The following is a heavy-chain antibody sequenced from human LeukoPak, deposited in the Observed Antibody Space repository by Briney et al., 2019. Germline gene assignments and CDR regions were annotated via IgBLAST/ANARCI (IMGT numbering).Heavy chain of an antibody. CDR2: MNPNSGNT. V-gene: IGHV1-8*01. D-gene: IGHD5-12*01. CDR3: AKAGIVATMNADWFDP. J-gene: IGHJ5*02. CDR1: GYTFTSYD. Sequence: EASVKVSCKASGYTFTSYDINWVRQATGQGLEWMGCMNPNSGNTGYAQKFRGRVTMTRDTSISTAYMELSSLRSEDTAVYYCAKAGIVATMNADWFDPWGQGTLVTVSS.